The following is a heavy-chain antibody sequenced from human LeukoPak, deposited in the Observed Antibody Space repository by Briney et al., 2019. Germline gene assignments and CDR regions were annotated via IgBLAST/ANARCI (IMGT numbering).Heavy chain of an antibody. V-gene: IGHV4-59*01. D-gene: IGHD1-1*01. Sequence: PSETLSLTCTVSGGSISSYYWSWIRQPPGKGLEWIGYIYYSGSTNYNPSLKSRVTISVDTSKNQFSLKLSSVTAADTAVYYCARGPLAGFDLDYWGQGTLVTVSS. J-gene: IGHJ4*02. CDR1: GGSISSYY. CDR3: ARGPLAGFDLDY. CDR2: IYYSGST.